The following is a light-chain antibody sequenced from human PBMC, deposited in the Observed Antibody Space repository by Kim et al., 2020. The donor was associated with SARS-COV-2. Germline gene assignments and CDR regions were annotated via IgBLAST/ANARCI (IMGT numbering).Light chain of an antibody. CDR1: QTVNSNY. CDR2: GAS. V-gene: IGKV3-20*01. Sequence: PGESATLSCRASQTVNSNYLAWYQQKPGQAPRLLIYGASSRATGIPDRFSGSGSGTDFTLTISRLEPEDFAVYYCQQYGSSPQTFGQGTKVDIK. CDR3: QQYGSSPQT. J-gene: IGKJ1*01.